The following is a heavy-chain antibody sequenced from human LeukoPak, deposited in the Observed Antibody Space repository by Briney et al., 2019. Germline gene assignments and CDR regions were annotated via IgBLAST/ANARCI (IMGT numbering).Heavy chain of an antibody. CDR1: GGSFSGYY. CDR3: ARASRGYSYGYSYYYYYMDV. J-gene: IGHJ6*03. Sequence: SETLSLTCAVYGGSFSGYYWSWIRQPPGKGLEWIGEINHSGSTNCNPSLKSRVTISVDTSKNQFSLKLSSVTAADTAVYYCARASRGYSYGYSYYYYYMDVWGKGTTVTVSS. CDR2: INHSGST. V-gene: IGHV4-34*01. D-gene: IGHD5-18*01.